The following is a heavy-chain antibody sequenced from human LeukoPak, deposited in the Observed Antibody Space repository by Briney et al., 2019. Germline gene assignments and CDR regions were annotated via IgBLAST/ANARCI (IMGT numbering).Heavy chain of an antibody. D-gene: IGHD3-22*01. CDR1: GYTFTSYG. J-gene: IGHJ6*03. Sequence: ASVKVSCKASGYTFTSYGISWVRQAPGQGLEWMGWISTYNANTNYAQKLQGRVTMTTDTSTSTAYMELRSLRSDDTAVYYCARETFSSGYHPKDSNYYYMDVWGKGTTVTVSS. V-gene: IGHV1-18*01. CDR2: ISTYNANT. CDR3: ARETFSSGYHPKDSNYYYMDV.